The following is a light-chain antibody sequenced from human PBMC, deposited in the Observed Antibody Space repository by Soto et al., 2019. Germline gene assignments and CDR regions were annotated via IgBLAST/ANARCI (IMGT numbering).Light chain of an antibody. Sequence: EIAMTQSPATLSVSPGERATLSRRASQSVSSNLAWYQQKPGQAPRLLIYGASTRATGIPARFSGSGSGTEFTLTISSLQSEDFAVYYCQQYNNWPGTFGGGTKVEIK. CDR2: GAS. V-gene: IGKV3-15*01. CDR1: QSVSSN. J-gene: IGKJ4*01. CDR3: QQYNNWPGT.